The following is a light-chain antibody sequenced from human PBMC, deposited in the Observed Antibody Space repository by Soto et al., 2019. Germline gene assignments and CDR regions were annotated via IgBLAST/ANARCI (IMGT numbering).Light chain of an antibody. V-gene: IGKV1-39*01. J-gene: IGKJ4*01. Sequence: DIQMTQSPSSLSASVGDRVTITCRASQDITTHINWFQQKAGKAPNLLISAASSLQSGVPSRFSGSGSGRDFTLTITSLQPEDSATYYCQQSYTTPLTFGGGTKVEI. CDR3: QQSYTTPLT. CDR1: QDITTH. CDR2: AAS.